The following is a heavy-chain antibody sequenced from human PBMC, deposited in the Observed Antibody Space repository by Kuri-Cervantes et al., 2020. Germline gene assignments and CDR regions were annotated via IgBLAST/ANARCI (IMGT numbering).Heavy chain of an antibody. CDR3: ATPPSGYSSGGY. D-gene: IGHD6-25*01. J-gene: IGHJ4*02. V-gene: IGHV3-21*01. CDR1: EFTFSSYS. Sequence: GESLKISCAASEFTFSSYSMNWVRQAPGKGLEWVSSISSSSSYIYYADSVKGRFTISRDNAKNSLYLQMNSLRAEDTAVYYCATPPSGYSSGGYWGQGTLVTVSS. CDR2: ISSSSSYI.